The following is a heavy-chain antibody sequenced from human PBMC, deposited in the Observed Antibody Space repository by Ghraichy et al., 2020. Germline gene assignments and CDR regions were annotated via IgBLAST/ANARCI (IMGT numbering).Heavy chain of an antibody. CDR2: ISGSGGNT. D-gene: IGHD2-2*01. J-gene: IGHJ4*02. V-gene: IGHV3-23*01. Sequence: GGSLKLSCAASGFTFSSYAMSWVRQAPGKGLEWVPVISGSGGNTYYADSVKGRFTISRDNSKNTLYLQMNSLRAEDTAVYYCAKVGGYCSRTSCYSGGLDYWGQGTLVTVSS. CDR3: AKVGGYCSRTSCYSGGLDY. CDR1: GFTFSSYA.